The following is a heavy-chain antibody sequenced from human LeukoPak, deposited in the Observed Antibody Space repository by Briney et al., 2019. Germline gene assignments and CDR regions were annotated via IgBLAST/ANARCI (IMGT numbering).Heavy chain of an antibody. D-gene: IGHD1-14*01. J-gene: IGHJ4*02. V-gene: IGHV4-34*01. CDR3: ARDHYYFDY. Sequence: KASETLSLTCAVYGGSFSGYYWSWIRQPPGKGLEWIGEINHSGSTNYNPSLKSRVTISVDTSKNQFSLKLSSVTAADTAVYYCARDHYYFDYWGQGTLVTVSS. CDR1: GGSFSGYY. CDR2: INHSGST.